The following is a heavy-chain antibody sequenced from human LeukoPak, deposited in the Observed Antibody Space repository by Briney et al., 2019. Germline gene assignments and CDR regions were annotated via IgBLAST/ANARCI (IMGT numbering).Heavy chain of an antibody. J-gene: IGHJ4*02. CDR3: AKDQESSGWDY. V-gene: IGHV3-30*18. Sequence: GRSLRLSCAASGFTFSSYGMHWVRQAPGKGLEGVAVISYDGSNKYYADSVKGRFTISRDNSKNTLYRQMNSLRAEDTAVYYCAKDQESSGWDYWGQGTLVTVSA. CDR2: ISYDGSNK. D-gene: IGHD6-19*01. CDR1: GFTFSSYG.